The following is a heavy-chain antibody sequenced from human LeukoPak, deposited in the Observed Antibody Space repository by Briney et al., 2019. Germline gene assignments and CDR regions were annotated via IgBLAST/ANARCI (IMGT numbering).Heavy chain of an antibody. Sequence: SETLSLTCTVSGDSVSSGGYYWSWIRQHPGKGLEWIGYIYYSGTTYYNPSLKSRITISLDTSKNQFSLKLSSVTAADTAVYFCARDRRNCSGGRCYFSFDYRGQGTLVTVSS. D-gene: IGHD2-15*01. J-gene: IGHJ4*02. CDR3: ARDRRNCSGGRCYFSFDY. CDR1: GDSVSSGGYY. CDR2: IYYSGTT. V-gene: IGHV4-31*03.